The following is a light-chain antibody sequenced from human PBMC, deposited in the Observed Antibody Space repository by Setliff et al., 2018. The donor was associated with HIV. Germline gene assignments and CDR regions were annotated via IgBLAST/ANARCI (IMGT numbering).Light chain of an antibody. Sequence: QSALAQPASVSGSPGQSITISCTGTSSDIGDFSFVSWYQQHPGKAPKLIIYDVNTRPSGISDRFSGSKSGNEASLTISGLQAEDEAHYYCSSYSSSSNPVFGGGTKVTVL. J-gene: IGLJ2*01. CDR3: SSYSSSSNPV. CDR1: SSDIGDFSF. V-gene: IGLV2-14*03. CDR2: DVN.